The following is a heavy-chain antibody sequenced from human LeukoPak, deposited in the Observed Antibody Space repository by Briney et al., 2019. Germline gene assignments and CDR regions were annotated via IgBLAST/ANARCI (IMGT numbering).Heavy chain of an antibody. D-gene: IGHD4-23*01. CDR2: ISAYNGNT. V-gene: IGHV1-18*01. CDR1: GYTFTSYG. CDR3: ARDSTADYGGNWFDP. J-gene: IGHJ5*02. Sequence: ASVKVSCKASGYTFTSYGISWVRQAPGQGLEWMGWISAYNGNTNYAQKLQGRVTMTTDTSTSTAYMELRSLRSDDTAVYYCARDSTADYGGNWFDPWGQGTLVTVSS.